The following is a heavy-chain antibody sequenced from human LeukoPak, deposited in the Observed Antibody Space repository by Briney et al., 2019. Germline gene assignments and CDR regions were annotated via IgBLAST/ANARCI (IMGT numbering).Heavy chain of an antibody. V-gene: IGHV4-34*01. Sequence: SETLSLTCAVYGGSFSGYYWSWIRQPPGKGLEWIGEINHSGSTNYNPSLKSRVTISVDMSKNQFSLKLSSVTAADTAVYYCARAGSYYYYMDVWGKGTTVTVSS. CDR3: ARAGSYYYYMDV. CDR2: INHSGST. J-gene: IGHJ6*03. D-gene: IGHD2-15*01. CDR1: GGSFSGYY.